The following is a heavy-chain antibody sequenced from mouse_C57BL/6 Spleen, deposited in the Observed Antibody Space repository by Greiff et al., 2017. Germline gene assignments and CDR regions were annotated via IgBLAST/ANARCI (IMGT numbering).Heavy chain of an antibody. CDR3: AREDYYGSSYGAMDY. J-gene: IGHJ4*01. D-gene: IGHD1-1*01. CDR2: IYPGDGDT. Sequence: QVQLQQSGPELVKPGASVKISCKASGYAFSSSWMNWVKQRPGKGLEWIGRIYPGDGDTNYNGKFKGKATLTADKSSSTAYMQLSSLTSEVSAVYVCAREDYYGSSYGAMDYGGQGTSVTVSS. V-gene: IGHV1-82*01. CDR1: GYAFSSSW.